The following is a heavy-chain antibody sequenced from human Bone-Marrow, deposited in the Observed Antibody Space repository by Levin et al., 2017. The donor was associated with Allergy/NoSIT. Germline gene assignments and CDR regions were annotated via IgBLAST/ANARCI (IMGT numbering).Heavy chain of an antibody. J-gene: IGHJ4*02. D-gene: IGHD6-19*01. CDR2: VYNSGSPNSGGT. V-gene: IGHV4-59*08. CDR1: GVSISSFY. CDR3: ARVQAVGGTHYFDY. Sequence: SETLSLTCTVSGVSISSFYWSWIRQSPGKGLEWIGYVYNSGSPNSGGTNHNPSLRSRVTISADTSKSQFSLNLTSVTAADTAVYYCARVQAVGGTHYFDYWGQGALITVSS.